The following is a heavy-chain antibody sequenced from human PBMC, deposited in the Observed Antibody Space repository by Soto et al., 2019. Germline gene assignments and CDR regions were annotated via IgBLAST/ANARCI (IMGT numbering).Heavy chain of an antibody. D-gene: IGHD5-18*01. V-gene: IGHV1-69*13. CDR3: ATVDTAMVTSPYGMDV. CDR1: GGTFSSYA. CDR2: IIPIFGTA. J-gene: IGHJ6*02. Sequence: SVKVSCKASGGTFSSYAISWVRQAPGQGLEWMGGIIPIFGTANYAQKFQGGVTITADESTRTAYMWLSSLRSEDTAVYYCATVDTAMVTSPYGMDVWGQATTATVSS.